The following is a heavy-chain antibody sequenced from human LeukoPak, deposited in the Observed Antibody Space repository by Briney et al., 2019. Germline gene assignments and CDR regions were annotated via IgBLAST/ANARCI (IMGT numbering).Heavy chain of an antibody. D-gene: IGHD4-17*01. J-gene: IGHJ4*02. Sequence: SETLSLTCGVYGGSFSGYYWSWIRQPPGKGLEWIGEINHSESTNYNPSLKSRVTISVDTSKNQFSLKLSSVTAADTAVYYCARVDYGDYYFDYWGQGTLVTVSS. CDR1: GGSFSGYY. CDR3: ARVDYGDYYFDY. CDR2: INHSEST. V-gene: IGHV4-34*01.